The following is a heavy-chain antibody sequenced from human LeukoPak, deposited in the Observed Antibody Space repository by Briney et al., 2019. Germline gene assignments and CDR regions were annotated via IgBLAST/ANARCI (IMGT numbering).Heavy chain of an antibody. CDR2: ISYDGSNK. D-gene: IGHD2-21*02. J-gene: IGHJ4*02. Sequence: GGSLRLSCAASGFTFSSYGMHWVRQAPGKGLEWVAVISYDGSNKYYADSVKGRFTISRDNSKNTLYLQMNSLRAEDTAVYYCAKDFTMRPTAIDYWGQGTLVTVSS. CDR1: GFTFSSYG. V-gene: IGHV3-30*18. CDR3: AKDFTMRPTAIDY.